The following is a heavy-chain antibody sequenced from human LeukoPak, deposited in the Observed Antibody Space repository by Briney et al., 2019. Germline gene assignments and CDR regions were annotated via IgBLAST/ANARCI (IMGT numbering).Heavy chain of an antibody. CDR3: ARDRGGYCTSTSCYGIDY. Sequence: GGSLRLSCAASGFTFSSYAIHWVRQAPGKGLEWVPVISFDGSKKYYADSVKGRFTISRDNSKNTLYLQMNSLRAEDTAVYYCARDRGGYCTSTSCYGIDYWGQGTLVTVSS. V-gene: IGHV3-30-3*01. D-gene: IGHD2-2*01. CDR1: GFTFSSYA. J-gene: IGHJ4*02. CDR2: ISFDGSKK.